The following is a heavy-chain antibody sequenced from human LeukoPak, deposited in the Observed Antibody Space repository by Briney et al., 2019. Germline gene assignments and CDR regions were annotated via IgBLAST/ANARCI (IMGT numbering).Heavy chain of an antibody. Sequence: GGSLRLSCAASGFTFSSYTMNWVRQAPGKGLEWVSSISSSSSYIYYADSVKGRFTISRDNSKNSLYLQMNSLRAEGTAVYYCARVVAKGYDSSGYYPIYWGQGTLVTVSS. D-gene: IGHD3-22*01. CDR2: ISSSSSYI. CDR1: GFTFSSYT. CDR3: ARVVAKGYDSSGYYPIY. J-gene: IGHJ4*02. V-gene: IGHV3-21*01.